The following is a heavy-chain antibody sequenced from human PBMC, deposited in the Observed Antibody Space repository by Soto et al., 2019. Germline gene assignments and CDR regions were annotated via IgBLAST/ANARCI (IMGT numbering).Heavy chain of an antibody. J-gene: IGHJ5*02. D-gene: IGHD3-3*01. V-gene: IGHV2-5*01. CDR2: IYWNDDK. Sequence: QITLKESGPTVVKPTQTLTLTCTFSGFSLSASGVGVGWIRQTPGKALEWLALIYWNDDKRYSPSLESRLTITMDTSKSQVVLTMTNMDPVDTATYYCAHSSTTTIFGVLIPSTWFDPWGPGTLVTVSS. CDR3: AHSSTTTIFGVLIPSTWFDP. CDR1: GFSLSASGVG.